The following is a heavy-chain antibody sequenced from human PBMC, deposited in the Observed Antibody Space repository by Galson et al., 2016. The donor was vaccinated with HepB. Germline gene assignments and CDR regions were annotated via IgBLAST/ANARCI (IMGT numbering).Heavy chain of an antibody. CDR3: ARDSLHAYDNRGYTFDY. CDR2: VSSSGTT. D-gene: IGHD3-22*01. J-gene: IGHJ4*02. CDR1: GDSIRANY. Sequence: SETLSLTCAVSGDSIRANYWAWIRQPPGQGLEWIGYVSSSGTTNYNPSLQSRVTISVDTSKSQFSLKLNSVTAADTAVYYCARDSLHAYDNRGYTFDYWGQGILVTVSS. V-gene: IGHV4-4*08.